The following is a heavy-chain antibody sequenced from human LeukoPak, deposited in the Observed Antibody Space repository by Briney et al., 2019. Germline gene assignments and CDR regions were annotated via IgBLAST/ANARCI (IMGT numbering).Heavy chain of an antibody. J-gene: IGHJ6*03. D-gene: IGHD2-2*01. CDR3: ARHRPRNYIVVVPAASLRYYYMDV. V-gene: IGHV4-30-4*08. Sequence: SQTLSLTCTVSGGSISSGDYYWSWIRQPPGKGLEWIGYIYYSGSTYYNPSLMSRVTISVDTSNNQFSLKLSSVTAADTAVYYCARHRPRNYIVVVPAASLRYYYMDVWGKGTTVTVSS. CDR1: GGSISSGDYY. CDR2: IYYSGST.